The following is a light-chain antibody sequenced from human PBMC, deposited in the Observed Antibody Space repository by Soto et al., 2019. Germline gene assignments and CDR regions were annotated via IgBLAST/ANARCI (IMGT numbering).Light chain of an antibody. Sequence: DIVMTQSPDSLAVSLGERATINCKSSQSVLYSSNNKDYLAWYQQKPGQPPKLLIYWASTRESGVPDRFSGSGSGTDFTLTISSLQAEDVAVYYCQQYYNLPYTFGQGTKPEIK. CDR2: WAS. CDR3: QQYYNLPYT. J-gene: IGKJ2*01. CDR1: QSVLYSSNNKDY. V-gene: IGKV4-1*01.